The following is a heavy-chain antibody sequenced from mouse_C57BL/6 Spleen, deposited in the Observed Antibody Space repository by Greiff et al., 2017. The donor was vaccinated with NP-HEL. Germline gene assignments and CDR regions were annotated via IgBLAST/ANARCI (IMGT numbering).Heavy chain of an antibody. Sequence: QVQLKQSGAELVKPGASVKISCKASGYAFSSYWMNWVKQRPGKGLEWIGQIYPGDGDTNYNGKFKGKATLTADKSSSTAYMQLSSLTSEDSAVYFCARRGNYYGSSVIDYWGQGTTLTVSS. J-gene: IGHJ2*01. D-gene: IGHD1-1*01. CDR1: GYAFSSYW. CDR2: IYPGDGDT. CDR3: ARRGNYYGSSVIDY. V-gene: IGHV1-80*01.